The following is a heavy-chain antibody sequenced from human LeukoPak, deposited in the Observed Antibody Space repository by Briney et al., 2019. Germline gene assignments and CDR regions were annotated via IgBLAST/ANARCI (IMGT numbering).Heavy chain of an antibody. J-gene: IGHJ4*02. V-gene: IGHV4-39*01. CDR1: GGSISSNNYY. CDR3: GRRPGGAIEY. D-gene: IGHD2-2*02. CDR2: ISYGGTT. Sequence: SETLSLTRTVSGGSISSNNYYWGWIRQPPGKGLEWIGSISYGGTTYYNPSLESRVTISVDTSKNQFSLNLSSVTAADTAVYYCGRRPGGAIEYWGQGTLVTVSS.